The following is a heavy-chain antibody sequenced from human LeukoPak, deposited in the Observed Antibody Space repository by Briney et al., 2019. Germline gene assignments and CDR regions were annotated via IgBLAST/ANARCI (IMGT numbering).Heavy chain of an antibody. D-gene: IGHD6-13*01. CDR2: IYYSGST. J-gene: IGHJ3*02. CDR1: GGSISSYY. CDR3: ARRIAAAGDIIDAFDI. V-gene: IGHV4-59*01. Sequence: SETLSLTCTVSGGSISSYYWSWIRQPPGKGLEWIGYIYYSGSTNYNPSLKSRVTISVDTSKNQFSLKLSSVTAADTAVYYCARRIAAAGDIIDAFDIWGQGTMVTVSS.